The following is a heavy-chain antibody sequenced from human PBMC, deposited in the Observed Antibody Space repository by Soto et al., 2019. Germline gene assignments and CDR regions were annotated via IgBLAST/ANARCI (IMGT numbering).Heavy chain of an antibody. D-gene: IGHD3-10*01. J-gene: IGHJ4*02. CDR1: GFTFSSYG. CDR2: ISYDGSNK. V-gene: IGHV3-30*18. CDR3: AKIPPNDRGALAY. Sequence: PGGSLRLSCAASGFTFSSYGMHWVRQAPGKGLEWVAVISYDGSNKYYADSVKGRFTISRDNSKNTLYLQMNSLRAEDTAVYYCAKIPPNDRGALAYWGQGTLVTVSS.